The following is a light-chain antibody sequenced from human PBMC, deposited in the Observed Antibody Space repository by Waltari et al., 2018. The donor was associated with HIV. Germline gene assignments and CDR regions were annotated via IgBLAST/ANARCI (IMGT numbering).Light chain of an antibody. J-gene: IGLJ1*01. V-gene: IGLV1-51*01. CDR1: NSNIGSNY. CDR3: GAWDSSLNAKV. CDR2: DND. Sequence: QSVLTQPPSVSAAPGQKVTISCSGSNSNIGSNYVSWYQQLPGTAPKLVLFDNDKRPSGIPDRFAGSKSATSATLGISGLQTGDEADYYCGAWDSSLNAKVFGAGTRVTVL.